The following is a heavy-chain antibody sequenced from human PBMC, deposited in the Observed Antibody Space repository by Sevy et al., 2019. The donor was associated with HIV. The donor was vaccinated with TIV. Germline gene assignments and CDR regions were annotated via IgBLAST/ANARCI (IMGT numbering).Heavy chain of an antibody. CDR1: GEPFSGYY. CDR2: INHSGIT. V-gene: IGHV4-34*01. CDR3: VRQDLETAAPRPY. Sequence: SETLSLTCTVHGEPFSGYYWSWIRQPPGKGLEWIGEINHSGITHYNRSLKSRVTLSVDTSKNHFSLKLSSVTAADTAVYYCVRQDLETAAPRPYWGQGSLVTVSS. D-gene: IGHD6-6*01. J-gene: IGHJ4*02.